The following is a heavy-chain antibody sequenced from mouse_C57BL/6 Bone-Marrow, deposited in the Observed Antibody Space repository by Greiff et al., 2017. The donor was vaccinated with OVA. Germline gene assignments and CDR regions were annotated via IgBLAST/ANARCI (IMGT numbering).Heavy chain of an antibody. CDR2: IDPNSGGT. Sequence: QVQLKQPGAELVKPGASVKLSCKASGYTFTSYWMHWVKQRPGRGLEWIGRIDPNSGGTTYNEKFKSKATLTVDKPSSTAYMQLSSLTSEDSAVYNCARPTTGYDAWFAYWGQGTLVTVSA. D-gene: IGHD2-2*01. V-gene: IGHV1-72*01. CDR3: ARPTTGYDAWFAY. J-gene: IGHJ3*01. CDR1: GYTFTSYW.